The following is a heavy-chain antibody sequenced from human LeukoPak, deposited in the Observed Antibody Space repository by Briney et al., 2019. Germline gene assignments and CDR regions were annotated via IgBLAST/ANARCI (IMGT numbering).Heavy chain of an antibody. D-gene: IGHD5-24*01. V-gene: IGHV3-48*04. CDR3: ARLLEPATGYYMDV. J-gene: IGHJ6*03. CDR1: GFTFSSYS. Sequence: PGGSLRLSCAASGFTFSSYSMNWVRQAPGKGLEWVSYISSSSSTIYYAESLKGRFTISRDNARNSLYLQMNSLRADDTAVYYCARLLEPATGYYMDVWGKGTTVTISS. CDR2: ISSSSSTI.